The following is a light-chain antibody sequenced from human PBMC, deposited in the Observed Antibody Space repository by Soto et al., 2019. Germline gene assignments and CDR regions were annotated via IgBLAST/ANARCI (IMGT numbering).Light chain of an antibody. CDR3: QQRSVWPWT. V-gene: IGKV3D-20*02. CDR1: QSVSSND. CDR2: DTS. J-gene: IGKJ1*01. Sequence: EIVLTQSPYTLSLSPGERATLSCWASQSVSSNDLAWYQQKPGQAPRLLIYDTSDRASGIPARFSGSGSGTDFTLTISSLEPEDFAVFYCQQRSVWPWTFGHGTKVDIK.